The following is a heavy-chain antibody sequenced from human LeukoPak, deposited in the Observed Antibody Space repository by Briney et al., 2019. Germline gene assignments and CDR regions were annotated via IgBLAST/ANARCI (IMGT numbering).Heavy chain of an antibody. CDR2: IYNSGST. Sequence: SETLSLTCTVSGDSIRSSYWSWILQSPATRLEWIAYIYNSGSTNYNPSLQSRVTISVDTSKNQFSLNLSSVTAADTAVYYCARYGSGTYPRFDYWGQGTLVTVSS. V-gene: IGHV4-59*08. CDR3: ARYGSGTYPRFDY. J-gene: IGHJ4*02. D-gene: IGHD3-10*01. CDR1: GDSIRSSY.